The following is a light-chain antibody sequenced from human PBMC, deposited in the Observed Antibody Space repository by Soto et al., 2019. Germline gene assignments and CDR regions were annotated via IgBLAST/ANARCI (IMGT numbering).Light chain of an antibody. CDR3: SSYTSGSSHYV. Sequence: QSVMTEAASVPGSPEQTITISCTGTSSDVGAYYSVSWYQHHPGKAPKLIIYGVTNRPSGVSNRFSGSKSGNTASLTISGLQAEDEADYHCSSYTSGSSHYVFGTGTKVTVL. CDR2: GVT. J-gene: IGLJ1*01. CDR1: SSDVGAYYS. V-gene: IGLV2-14*01.